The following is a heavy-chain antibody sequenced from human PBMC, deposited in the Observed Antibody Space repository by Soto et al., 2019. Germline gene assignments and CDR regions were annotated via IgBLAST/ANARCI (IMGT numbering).Heavy chain of an antibody. CDR3: ARWGTTGGLDV. CDR2: TSYDGSNK. CDR1: GFTFRSYV. Sequence: QVQLVESGGGVDQPGTSLRLSCVRSGFTFRSYVIHWVRQAPGKGLEWVALTSYDGSNKDYGDSVKGRFTISRDNSRNTVDLQMDSLRREDTALYYCARWGTTGGLDVWGQGTLVSVSS. J-gene: IGHJ1*01. D-gene: IGHD3-16*01. V-gene: IGHV3-30*19.